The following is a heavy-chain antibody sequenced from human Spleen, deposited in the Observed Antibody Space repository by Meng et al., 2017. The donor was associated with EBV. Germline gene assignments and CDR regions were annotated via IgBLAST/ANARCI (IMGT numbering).Heavy chain of an antibody. CDR3: ARDGGYDDS. D-gene: IGHD5-12*01. V-gene: IGHV3-11*01. Sequence: VRLAGFGGGWGTPGGSVRTSCGASGLSFSDHYVGWIRQAPGKGLEWVSYISSRGSTINYVDSVKGRFTISRDNAKNSLYLQMNSLRAEDTAVYYCARDGGYDDSWGQGTLVTVSS. CDR1: GLSFSDHY. CDR2: ISSRGSTI. J-gene: IGHJ5*01.